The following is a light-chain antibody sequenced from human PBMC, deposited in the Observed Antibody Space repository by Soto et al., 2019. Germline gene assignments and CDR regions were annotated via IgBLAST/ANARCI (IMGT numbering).Light chain of an antibody. CDR2: KAS. Sequence: DIHMTQSPSTVSGSVGDRVTITCRASQTISSWLAWYQQKPGKAPKLLIYKASTLKSGVPSRFSGSGSGTEFILTISSLQPEDSATYYCLQHHSFPRTFGQGTKVDIK. J-gene: IGKJ1*01. V-gene: IGKV1-5*03. CDR1: QTISSW. CDR3: LQHHSFPRT.